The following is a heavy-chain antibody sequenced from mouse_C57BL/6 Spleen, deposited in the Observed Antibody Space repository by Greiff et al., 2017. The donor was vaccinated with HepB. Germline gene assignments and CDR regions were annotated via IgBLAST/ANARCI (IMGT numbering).Heavy chain of an antibody. Sequence: EVQGVESGGGLVKPGGSLKLSCAASGFTFSDYGMHWVRQAPEKGLEWVAYISSGSSTIYYADTVKGRFTIYRDNAKNTLFLQMTSLRSEDTAMYYGARPGWDYAMDYGGQGTSVTVSS. D-gene: IGHD3-1*01. CDR1: GFTFSDYG. CDR3: ARPGWDYAMDY. V-gene: IGHV5-17*01. CDR2: ISSGSSTI. J-gene: IGHJ4*01.